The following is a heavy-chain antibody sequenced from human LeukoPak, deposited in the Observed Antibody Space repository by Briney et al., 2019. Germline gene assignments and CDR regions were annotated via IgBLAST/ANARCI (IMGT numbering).Heavy chain of an antibody. D-gene: IGHD2-15*01. V-gene: IGHV3-23*01. J-gene: IGHJ1*01. Sequence: GGSLRLSCVASGVTLSNYAMSWVRQAPGKGLEWVAAISNSGGDTFYSDSGKGRFTIARDNSKNTLYLQMNSLRVDDTAVYYCAQQLGYCSGGTCYFTYWGQGTLVTVSS. CDR2: ISNSGGDT. CDR3: AQQLGYCSGGTCYFTY. CDR1: GVTLSNYA.